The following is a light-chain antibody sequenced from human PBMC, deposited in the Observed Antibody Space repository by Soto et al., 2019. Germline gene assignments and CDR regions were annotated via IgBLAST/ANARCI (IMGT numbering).Light chain of an antibody. J-gene: IGLJ1*01. V-gene: IGLV2-14*01. CDR2: EVS. CDR1: SSDVGAYNY. Sequence: QSVLTQPASVSGSLGQSITISCTGNSSDVGAYNYVSWYQQHPGKAPKLMISEVSNRPSGVSNRFSGSKSGNTASLIISGLQAEDEADYYCCSFTSITTYVSGTGTKVTVL. CDR3: CSFTSITTYV.